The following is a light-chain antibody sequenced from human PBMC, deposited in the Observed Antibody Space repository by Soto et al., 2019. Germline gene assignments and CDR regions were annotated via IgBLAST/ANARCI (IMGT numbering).Light chain of an antibody. CDR3: QQYGSTPLTS. Sequence: VFTQSPCTLPLSPAEIATLSCRASQTVSITYLTWYPQKPGQAPRLLIFGASKRATGIPDRFSGSGSGRDFTLTISGLELEDFAVYYCQQYGSTPLTSFGQGTRLEIK. CDR2: GAS. CDR1: QTVSITY. J-gene: IGKJ5*01. V-gene: IGKV3-20*01.